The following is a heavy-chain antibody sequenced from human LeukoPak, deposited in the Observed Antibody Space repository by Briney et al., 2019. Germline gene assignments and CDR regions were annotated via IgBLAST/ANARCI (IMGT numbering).Heavy chain of an antibody. D-gene: IGHD3-16*02. CDR1: GFTFNSYS. V-gene: IGHV3-21*04. Sequence: GGSLRLSCAASGFTFNSYSMNWVRQAPGKGLEWVSSISGSNSYIYYADSVKGRFTISRDNSKNTLYLQMNSLRAEDTAVYYCAKEGGYGELSSYFDYWGQGTLVTVSS. CDR2: ISGSNSYI. J-gene: IGHJ4*02. CDR3: AKEGGYGELSSYFDY.